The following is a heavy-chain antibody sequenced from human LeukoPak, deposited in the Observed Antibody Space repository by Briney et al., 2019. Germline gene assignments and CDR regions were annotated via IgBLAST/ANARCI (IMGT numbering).Heavy chain of an antibody. CDR3: GRGISVVRGVIKYYYGLDV. Sequence: AASVKVSCKAFGGTFTNYVISWVRQAPGQGLEWMGGIIPIFGTANYAQKFRGRVTITADESTSTAYMELSSLRSEDTAVYYCGRGISVVRGVIKYYYGLDVWGQGTTVTVSS. CDR2: IIPIFGTA. CDR1: GGTFTNYV. V-gene: IGHV1-69*01. D-gene: IGHD3-10*01. J-gene: IGHJ6*02.